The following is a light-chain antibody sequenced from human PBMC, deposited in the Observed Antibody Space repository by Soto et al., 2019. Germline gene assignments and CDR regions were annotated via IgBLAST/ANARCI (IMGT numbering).Light chain of an antibody. CDR2: SAS. CDR1: QDIRDD. Sequence: AIQMTQSPSSLSASVGDRVTITCRASQDIRDDLGWYQQKPGKAPNLLISSASTLQTGVPSRFSGSRSGTDFTLTISSLQPEDFATYFCLQDFYYPYTFGQGTKLEI. V-gene: IGKV1-6*01. J-gene: IGKJ2*01. CDR3: LQDFYYPYT.